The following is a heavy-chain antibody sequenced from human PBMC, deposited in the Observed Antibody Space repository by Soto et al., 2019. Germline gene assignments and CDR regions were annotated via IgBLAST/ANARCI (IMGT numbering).Heavy chain of an antibody. CDR3: ARVPLSYCSSTSCFYYYYYYMDV. V-gene: IGHV3-48*01. CDR1: GFTFSSYS. CDR2: ISSSSSTI. J-gene: IGHJ6*03. D-gene: IGHD2-2*01. Sequence: GGSLRLSCAASGFTFSSYSMNWVRQAPGKGLEWVSYISSSSSTIYYADSVKGRFTISRDNAKNSLYLQMNSLRAEDTAVYYCARVPLSYCSSTSCFYYYYYYMDVWGKGTTVTVSS.